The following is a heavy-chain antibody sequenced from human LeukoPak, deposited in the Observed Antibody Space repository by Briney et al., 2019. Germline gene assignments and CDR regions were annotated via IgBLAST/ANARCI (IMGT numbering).Heavy chain of an antibody. Sequence: GGSLRLSCAASGFPFRSYSMNWVRQAPGKGLEWVSSINSSSTHIYYADSVKGRFTISRDNAKNSLYLQMNSLRVEDTAVYYCARATTVVPRGWFDPWGQGTLLIVSS. V-gene: IGHV3-21*01. CDR1: GFPFRSYS. CDR2: INSSSTHI. J-gene: IGHJ5*02. D-gene: IGHD4-23*01. CDR3: ARATTVVPRGWFDP.